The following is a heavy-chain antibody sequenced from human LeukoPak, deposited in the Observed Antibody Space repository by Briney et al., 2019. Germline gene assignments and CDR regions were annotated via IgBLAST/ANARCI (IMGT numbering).Heavy chain of an antibody. J-gene: IGHJ3*02. CDR3: ARVRGYCSGGSCYGGALDI. CDR1: GGSISSSTFY. Sequence: SEILSLTCTVSGGSISSSTFYWGWIRQPPGKGLEWIGTIYYSGSTFYNPSLKSRVTISVDTSKNQFSLKLSSVTAADTAVYYCARVRGYCSGGSCYGGALDIWAQGTMVTVSS. D-gene: IGHD2-15*01. V-gene: IGHV4-39*07. CDR2: IYYSGST.